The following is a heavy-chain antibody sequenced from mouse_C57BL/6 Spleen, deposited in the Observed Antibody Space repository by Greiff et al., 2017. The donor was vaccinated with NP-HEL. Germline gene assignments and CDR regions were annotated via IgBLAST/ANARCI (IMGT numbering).Heavy chain of an antibody. CDR3: AREGEDGNSLSWFAY. V-gene: IGHV1-26*01. Sequence: VQLQQSGPELVKPGASVKISCKASGYTFTDYYMNWVKQSHGKSLEWIGDINPNNGGTSYNQKFKGKATLTVDKSSSTAYMELRSLTSEDSAVYYCAREGEDGNSLSWFAYWGQGTLVTVSA. J-gene: IGHJ3*01. D-gene: IGHD2-1*01. CDR1: GYTFTDYY. CDR2: INPNNGGT.